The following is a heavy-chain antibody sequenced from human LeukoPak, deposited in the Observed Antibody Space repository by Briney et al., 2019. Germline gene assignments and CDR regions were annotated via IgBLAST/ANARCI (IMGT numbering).Heavy chain of an antibody. Sequence: GGSLRLSCAASGFTFSSYEMNWVRQAPGKGLEWVSYISSSGNTIYSADSVKGRFTNSRDSANNSLYLQMNSLRAEDTAVYYCARDRADYVGAFDIWGQGTMVTVSS. D-gene: IGHD4-17*01. J-gene: IGHJ3*02. CDR3: ARDRADYVGAFDI. V-gene: IGHV3-48*03. CDR2: ISSSGNTI. CDR1: GFTFSSYE.